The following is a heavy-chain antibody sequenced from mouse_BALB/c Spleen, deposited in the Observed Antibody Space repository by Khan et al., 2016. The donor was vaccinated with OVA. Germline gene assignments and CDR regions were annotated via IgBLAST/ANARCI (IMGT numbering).Heavy chain of an antibody. V-gene: IGHV3-2*02. Sequence: EVQLQESGPGLVKPSQSLSLTCTVTGYSITSDYAWNWIRQFPGNKLEWMGYISYSGRTSSNPSLKSRLSITRDTSKNQFFLPFTSVNPEDTATYYCARSVALATVVATDFDYWGQGTTLTVSS. D-gene: IGHD1-1*01. J-gene: IGHJ2*01. CDR2: ISYSGRT. CDR1: GYSITSDYA. CDR3: ARSVALATVVATDFDY.